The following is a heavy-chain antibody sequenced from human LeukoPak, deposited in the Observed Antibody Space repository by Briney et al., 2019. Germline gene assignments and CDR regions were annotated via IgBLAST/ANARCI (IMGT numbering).Heavy chain of an antibody. Sequence: GGSLRLSCAASGFTFSSYAMSWVRQAPGKGLEWVSAINGSGGSTYYADSVKGRFTISRDNSKNTLYLQMNSLRAEDTAVYYCAKEPRYDILTGYYPSDYYYGMDVWGQGTTATVSS. CDR3: AKEPRYDILTGYYPSDYYYGMDV. CDR2: INGSGGST. V-gene: IGHV3-23*01. CDR1: GFTFSSYA. D-gene: IGHD3-9*01. J-gene: IGHJ6*02.